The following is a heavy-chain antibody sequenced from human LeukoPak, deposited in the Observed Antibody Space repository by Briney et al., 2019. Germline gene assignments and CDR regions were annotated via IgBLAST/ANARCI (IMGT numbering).Heavy chain of an antibody. CDR2: VRYTGTP. D-gene: IGHD2-15*01. Sequence: SETLSLTCTVSGASVTGYYWTWIRQSPGKRPEWLAYVRYTGTPNYNPSLRSRPTILVDTSKNQFSLKLTSVTAADTAVYYCARHVAPDMDYFDYWGPGTPVTVSP. CDR3: ARHVAPDMDYFDY. J-gene: IGHJ4*02. CDR1: GASVTGYY. V-gene: IGHV4-59*08.